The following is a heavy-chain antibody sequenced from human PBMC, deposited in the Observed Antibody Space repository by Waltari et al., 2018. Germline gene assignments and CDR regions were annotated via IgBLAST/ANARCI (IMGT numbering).Heavy chain of an antibody. V-gene: IGHV1-2*06. Sequence: QVQLVQSGAEVKKPGASVKVSCKASGYTFTGYYMHWVRQAPGQGLEWMGRINPNSGGTNYAQKFQGRGTMTRDTSISTAYMELSRLRSDDTAVYYCARDYCSGGSCPNYFDYWGQGTLVTVSS. CDR3: ARDYCSGGSCPNYFDY. CDR1: GYTFTGYY. D-gene: IGHD2-15*01. J-gene: IGHJ4*02. CDR2: INPNSGGT.